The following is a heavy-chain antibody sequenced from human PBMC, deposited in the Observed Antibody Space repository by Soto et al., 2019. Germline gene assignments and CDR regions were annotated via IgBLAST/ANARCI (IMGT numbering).Heavy chain of an antibody. D-gene: IGHD3-3*01. CDR3: AKDLSTWRGFGLGD. CDR2: ISGAGDST. J-gene: IGHJ4*02. Sequence: EVQLLESGGGSVQPGGFLRLSCAASGFTFSTYAMSWVRQAPGKGLEWVSVISGAGDSTYYADSVKGRFTISRDNSKNTLYLQMNSLRAEDTAVYYCAKDLSTWRGFGLGDWGQGTLVTVSS. V-gene: IGHV3-23*01. CDR1: GFTFSTYA.